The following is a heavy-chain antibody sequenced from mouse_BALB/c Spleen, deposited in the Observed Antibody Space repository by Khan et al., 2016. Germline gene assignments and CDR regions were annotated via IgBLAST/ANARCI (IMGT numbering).Heavy chain of an antibody. Sequence: QVQLKQSGAELVKPGTSVKMSCKASGYTFSRYWMHWVKQRPGQGLEWIGDIYPGSDSPNHNEKFKSKATLTVDTSSSTAYMQLSSLTSEDSAVYYCARLGPEDYFDYWGQGTTLTVSS. V-gene: IGHV1-55*01. CDR1: GYTFSRYW. D-gene: IGHD4-1*01. CDR2: IYPGSDSP. J-gene: IGHJ2*01. CDR3: ARLGPEDYFDY.